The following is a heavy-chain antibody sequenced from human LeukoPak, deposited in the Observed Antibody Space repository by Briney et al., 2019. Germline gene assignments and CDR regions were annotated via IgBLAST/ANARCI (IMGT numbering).Heavy chain of an antibody. J-gene: IGHJ4*02. CDR2: IIPIFGTA. D-gene: IGHD5-12*01. CDR3: TTITENGVGKY. Sequence: SVKVSCKASGGTFSSYAISWVRQAPGQGLEWMGGIIPIFGTANYAQKFQGRVTITADESTSTAYMELSSLRSEDTAVYYCTTITENGVGKYGGQGTLVTVSS. CDR1: GGTFSSYA. V-gene: IGHV1-69*13.